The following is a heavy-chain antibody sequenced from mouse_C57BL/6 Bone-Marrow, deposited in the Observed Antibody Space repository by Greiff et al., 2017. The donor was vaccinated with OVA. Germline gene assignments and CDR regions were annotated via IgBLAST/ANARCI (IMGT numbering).Heavy chain of an antibody. J-gene: IGHJ4*01. Sequence: VQLQQSDAELVKPGASVKISCKVSGYTFTDHPIHWMKQRPEQGLEWIGYIYPRDGSTKYNEKFTGKATLTAAKSSSTAYMQLNSLTSEDSAVYVCARGEFSKGGYAKDYWGQGTSVTVSS. CDR1: GYTFTDHP. CDR2: IYPRDGST. V-gene: IGHV1-78*01. D-gene: IGHD2-5*01. CDR3: ARGEFSKGGYAKDY.